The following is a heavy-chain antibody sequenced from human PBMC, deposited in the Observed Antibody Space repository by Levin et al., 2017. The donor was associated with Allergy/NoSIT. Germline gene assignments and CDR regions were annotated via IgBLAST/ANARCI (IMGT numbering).Heavy chain of an antibody. Sequence: LSLTCAASGFTFNSAWMSWVRQAPGKRLEWVGRIKSKTDGGTTDYAAPVKGRFTISRDDSENTLYLQMNSLKIEDTAVYFCTTSDVRHWGQGTLVTVSS. CDR1: GFTFNSAW. CDR2: IKSKTDGGTT. J-gene: IGHJ4*02. CDR3: TTSDVRH. V-gene: IGHV3-15*01. D-gene: IGHD4-17*01.